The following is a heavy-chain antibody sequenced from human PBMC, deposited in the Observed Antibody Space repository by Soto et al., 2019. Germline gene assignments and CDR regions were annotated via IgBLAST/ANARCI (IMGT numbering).Heavy chain of an antibody. CDR2: HNGYNGQT. Sequence: ASVKVSCKASENTFSTYLVHWVRQVHGQGLEWMGWHNGYNGQTEYSQKFQGRVTITRDTSAKTAYLELRSLTSEDTAVYYCARPHDRDGLGTWGQGPLVTVYS. J-gene: IGHJ5*02. CDR3: ARPHDRDGLGT. D-gene: IGHD1-1*01. V-gene: IGHV1-3*01. CDR1: ENTFSTYL.